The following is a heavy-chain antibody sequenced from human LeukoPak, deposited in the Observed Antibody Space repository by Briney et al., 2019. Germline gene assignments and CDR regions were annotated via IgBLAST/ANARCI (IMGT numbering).Heavy chain of an antibody. D-gene: IGHD3-10*01. CDR2: VSGSGGST. CDR3: AKVSHLYYGSGSYQLDY. V-gene: IGHV3-23*01. J-gene: IGHJ4*02. CDR1: GGSISSYY. Sequence: ETLSLTCTVSGGSISSYYWSRIRQAPGKGLEWVSAVSGSGGSTNYADSVKGRFSISRDNSKNTLYLQMSGLRAEDTAVYYCAKVSHLYYGSGSYQLDYWGQGTLVTVSS.